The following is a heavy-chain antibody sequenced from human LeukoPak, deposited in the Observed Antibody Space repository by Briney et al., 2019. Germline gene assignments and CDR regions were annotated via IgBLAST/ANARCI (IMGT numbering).Heavy chain of an antibody. D-gene: IGHD1-1*01. V-gene: IGHV4-59*12. CDR3: ARVVGTKFRLERRGLYYFDY. J-gene: IGHJ4*02. CDR1: GGSISSYY. CDR2: IYYSGST. Sequence: PSETLSLTCTVSGGSISSYYWSWIRQPPGKGLEWIGYIYYSGSTNYNPSLKSRVTISVDTSKNQFSLKLSSVTAADTAVYYCARVVGTKFRLERRGLYYFDYWGQGTLVTVSS.